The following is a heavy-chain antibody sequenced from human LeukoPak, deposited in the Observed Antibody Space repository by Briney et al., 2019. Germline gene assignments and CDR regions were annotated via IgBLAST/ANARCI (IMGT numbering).Heavy chain of an antibody. CDR2: ISGDGVST. CDR1: GLPIGDFA. J-gene: IGHJ4*02. Sequence: PGGSLRLSCVASGLPIGDFAMHWVRQAPGQGLEWVSLISGDGVSTFFADSVKGRFSISRDNSKNSLFLEMSSLRTEDTAMYYCARYTYGFDYWGQGTLVTVSS. V-gene: IGHV3-43*02. CDR3: ARYTYGFDY. D-gene: IGHD5-18*01.